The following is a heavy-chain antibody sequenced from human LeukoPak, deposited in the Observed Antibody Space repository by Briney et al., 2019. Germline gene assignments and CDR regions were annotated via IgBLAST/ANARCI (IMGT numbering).Heavy chain of an antibody. D-gene: IGHD3-22*01. CDR3: ARDDLLQRHWFDR. J-gene: IGHJ5*02. Sequence: GGSLRLSCTASGVKFDDYGMSWVRQAPGKGLEWVSDINWNGDSTGYAHSVRGRFTIYRTNSKNSLYLQMTILRAEETAFYYFARDDLLQRHWFDRWGERTQVT. CDR1: GVKFDDYG. V-gene: IGHV3-20*04. CDR2: INWNGDST.